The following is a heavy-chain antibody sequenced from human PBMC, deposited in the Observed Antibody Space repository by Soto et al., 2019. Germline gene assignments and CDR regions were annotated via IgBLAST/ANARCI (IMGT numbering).Heavy chain of an antibody. D-gene: IGHD4-17*01. CDR1: GFTFSSYW. V-gene: IGHV3-74*01. CDR2: INSDGSST. J-gene: IGHJ1*01. CDR3: APDTVTTDGYFQH. Sequence: EVQLVESGGGLVQPGGSLRLSCAASGFTFSSYWMHWVRQAPGKGLVWVSRINSDGSSTSYADSVKGRFTISRDNAKNTLYLQMNGLRAEDTAVYYCAPDTVTTDGYFQHWGQGTLVTVSS.